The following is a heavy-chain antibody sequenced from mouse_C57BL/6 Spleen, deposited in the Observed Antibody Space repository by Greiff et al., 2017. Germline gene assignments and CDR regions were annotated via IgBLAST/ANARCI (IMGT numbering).Heavy chain of an antibody. CDR1: GYTFTDYY. Sequence: EVQLQQSGPELVKPGASVKISCKASGYTFTDYYMNWVKQSHGKSLEWIGDINPNNGGTSYNQKFKGKATLTVDKSSSTAYMELRSLTSEYSAVYYCAIQKGYYYAMDDWGQGTSVTVSS. CDR2: INPNNGGT. CDR3: AIQKGYYYAMDD. V-gene: IGHV1-26*01. J-gene: IGHJ4*01.